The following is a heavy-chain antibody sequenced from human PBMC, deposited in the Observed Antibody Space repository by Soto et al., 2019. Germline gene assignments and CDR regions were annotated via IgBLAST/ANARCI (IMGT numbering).Heavy chain of an antibody. CDR2: ISYDGSNK. CDR1: GXTFSSYG. D-gene: IGHD2-2*01. V-gene: IGHV3-30*18. J-gene: IGHJ6*02. CDR3: AKDQFLRDIVVVPAADLYYYYGMDV. Sequence: LRLSVAASGXTFSSYGMHWVRQAPGKGLEWVAVISYDGSNKYYADSVKGRFTISRDNSKNTLYLQMNSLRAEDTAVYYCAKDQFLRDIVVVPAADLYYYYGMDVWGQGTTVTVSS.